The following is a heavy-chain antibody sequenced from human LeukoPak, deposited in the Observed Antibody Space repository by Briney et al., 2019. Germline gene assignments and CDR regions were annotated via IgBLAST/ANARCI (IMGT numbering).Heavy chain of an antibody. CDR2: MNPNSGNT. D-gene: IGHD1-26*01. CDR3: ARSRSGSYYFDY. J-gene: IGHJ4*02. V-gene: IGHV1-8*01. Sequence: AASVKVSCKATGYTFTSYDINWARQATGQGLEWMGWMNPNSGNTGYAQKFQGRVTMTRNTSISTAYMELSSLRSEDTAVYYCARSRSGSYYFDYWGQGTLVTVSS. CDR1: GYTFTSYD.